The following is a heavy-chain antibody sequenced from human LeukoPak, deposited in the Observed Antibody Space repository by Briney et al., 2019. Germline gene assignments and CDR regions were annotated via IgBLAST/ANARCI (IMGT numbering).Heavy chain of an antibody. J-gene: IGHJ4*02. CDR1: GFTFSSYW. Sequence: PGGSLRLSCAASGFTFSSYWMSWVRQAPGKGLEWVANIKQDGSEKYYVDSVKGRFTISRDNAKNSLYLQMNSLRAEDTAVYYCARDPQYFDWPVRDYWGQGTLVTVSS. D-gene: IGHD3-9*01. CDR3: ARDPQYFDWPVRDY. CDR2: IKQDGSEK. V-gene: IGHV3-7*01.